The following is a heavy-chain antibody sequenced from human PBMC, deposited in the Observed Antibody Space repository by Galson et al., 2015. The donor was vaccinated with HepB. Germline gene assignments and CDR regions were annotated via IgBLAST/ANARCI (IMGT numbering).Heavy chain of an antibody. CDR1: GFTFSSYA. J-gene: IGHJ4*02. V-gene: IGHV3-23*01. CDR2: ISGSGGST. D-gene: IGHD3-3*01. Sequence: SLRLSCAASGFTFSSYAMSWVRQAPGKGLEWVSAISGSGGSTYYADSVKGRFTISRDNSKNTLYLQMNSLRAEDTAVYYCAKGTPPYYDFWSGYAPFDYWGQGTLVTVSS. CDR3: AKGTPPYYDFWSGYAPFDY.